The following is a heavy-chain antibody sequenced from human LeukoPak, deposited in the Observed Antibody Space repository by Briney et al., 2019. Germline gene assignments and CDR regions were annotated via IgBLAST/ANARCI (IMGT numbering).Heavy chain of an antibody. CDR2: ISGSGGST. D-gene: IGHD4-23*01. V-gene: IGHV3-23*01. Sequence: GGSLRLSCAASGFTFSSYAMSWVRQAPGKGLEWVSAISGSGGSTYHADSVKGRFTISRDNSKNTLYLQMNSLRAEDTAVYYCAKASLRWMEGGGYFDYWGQGTLVTVSS. CDR1: GFTFSSYA. CDR3: AKASLRWMEGGGYFDY. J-gene: IGHJ4*02.